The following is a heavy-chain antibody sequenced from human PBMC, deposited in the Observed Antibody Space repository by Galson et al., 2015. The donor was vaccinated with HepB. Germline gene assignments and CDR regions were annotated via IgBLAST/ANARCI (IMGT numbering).Heavy chain of an antibody. CDR3: GRAGGSDFWSGRDAFDI. V-gene: IGHV1-8*01. J-gene: IGHJ3*02. Sequence: SVKVSCKASGYIFTSYDINWVRQATGQGLEWMGWMNPNSGNTGYAQKFQGRVTMTRNTSISTAYIELSSLRSEDTAAYYCGRAGGSDFWSGRDAFDIWGQGTMVTVSS. CDR2: MNPNSGNT. D-gene: IGHD3-3*01. CDR1: GYIFTSYD.